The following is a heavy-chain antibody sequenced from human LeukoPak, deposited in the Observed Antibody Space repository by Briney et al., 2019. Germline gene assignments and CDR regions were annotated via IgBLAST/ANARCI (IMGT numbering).Heavy chain of an antibody. CDR1: GGSISSSSYY. D-gene: IGHD3-10*01. Sequence: SETLSLTCTVSGGSISSSSYYWGWIRQPPGKGLEWIGSIYYSGSTYYNPSLKSRVTISVDTSKNQFSLKLSSVTAADTAVYYCARDNVPPLLWFGESLNWFDPWGQGTLVTVSS. J-gene: IGHJ5*02. V-gene: IGHV4-39*02. CDR3: ARDNVPPLLWFGESLNWFDP. CDR2: IYYSGST.